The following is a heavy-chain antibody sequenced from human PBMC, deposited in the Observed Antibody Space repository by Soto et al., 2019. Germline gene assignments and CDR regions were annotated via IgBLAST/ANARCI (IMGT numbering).Heavy chain of an antibody. CDR1: GGSISSYY. D-gene: IGHD5-18*01. J-gene: IGHJ6*02. CDR2: IYYSGST. V-gene: IGHV4-59*01. CDR3: ARRGYSYGSLYYYYGMDV. Sequence: SETLSLTCTVSGGSISSYYWSWIRQPPGKGLEWIGYIYYSGSTNYNPSLKSRVTISVDTSKNQFSLKLSSVTAADTAVYYCARRGYSYGSLYYYYGMDVWGQGTTVTVSS.